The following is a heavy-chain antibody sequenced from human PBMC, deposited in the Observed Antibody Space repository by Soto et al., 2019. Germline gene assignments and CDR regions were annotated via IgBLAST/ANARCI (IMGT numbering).Heavy chain of an antibody. D-gene: IGHD3-16*01. CDR1: GFTFSRYG. V-gene: IGHV3-30*18. CDR2: IAFDGSRQ. CDR3: AKDLGGDGNSVY. J-gene: IGHJ4*02. Sequence: QVQLVESGGGVVQPGRSLRLSCAASGFTFSRYGMHWVRQAPGKGLEWVAAIAFDGSRQYYADSVKGRFTISRDNSKNTVFLQSDSLRAEYTAVYYCAKDLGGDGNSVYWGQGTLVTVPT.